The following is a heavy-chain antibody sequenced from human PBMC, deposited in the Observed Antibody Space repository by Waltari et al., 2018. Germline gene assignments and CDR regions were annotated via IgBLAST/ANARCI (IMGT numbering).Heavy chain of an antibody. CDR2: IYYSGST. V-gene: IGHV4-39*07. CDR3: ARSGIQLWLQEFDY. CDR1: GGSISSSSSY. D-gene: IGHD5-18*01. J-gene: IGHJ4*02. Sequence: QLQLQESGPGLVKPSEPLSLTCTVSGGSISSSSSYWAWICQPPGKGLEWIGSIYYSGSTYYNPSLKSRVTISVDTSKNQFSLKLSSVTAADTAVYYCARSGIQLWLQEFDYWGQGTLVTVSS.